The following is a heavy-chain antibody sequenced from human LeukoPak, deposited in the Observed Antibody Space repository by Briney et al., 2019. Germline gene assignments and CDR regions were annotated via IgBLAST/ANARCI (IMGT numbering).Heavy chain of an antibody. Sequence: GGSLRLSCAASGFTFGEYAMHWVRQVLGKGLEWVSGISWNSGSIGHADSVKGRFTISRDNGKNSLYLQMNNLRAEDTALYYCAKEYNSRWYWDYFDYWGQGTLVTVSS. CDR2: ISWNSGSI. CDR1: GFTFGEYA. J-gene: IGHJ4*02. V-gene: IGHV3-9*01. D-gene: IGHD6-13*01. CDR3: AKEYNSRWYWDYFDY.